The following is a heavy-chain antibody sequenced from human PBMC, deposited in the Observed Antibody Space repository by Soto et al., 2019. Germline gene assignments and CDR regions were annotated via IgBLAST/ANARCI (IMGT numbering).Heavy chain of an antibody. CDR3: AREDSSGWCYYYYMDV. V-gene: IGHV3-74*01. D-gene: IGHD6-19*01. CDR2: INSDGSST. Sequence: HPGGSLRLSCAASGFTFSSYWMHWVRQAPGKGLVWVSRINSDGSSTSYADSVKGRFTISRDNAKNTLYLQMNSLRAEDTAVYYCAREDSSGWCYYYYMDVWGKGTTVTVSS. CDR1: GFTFSSYW. J-gene: IGHJ6*03.